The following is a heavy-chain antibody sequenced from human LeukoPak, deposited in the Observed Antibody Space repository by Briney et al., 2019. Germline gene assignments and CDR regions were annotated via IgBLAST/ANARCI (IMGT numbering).Heavy chain of an antibody. CDR1: GFSLSTSGVG. J-gene: IGHJ3*02. D-gene: IGHD5-18*01. Sequence: KESGPTLVKPTQTLTLTCTFSGFSLSTSGVGVGWIRQPPGKALEWLALIYWNDDKRYSPSLKSRLTITKDTSKNQVVLTMTNMDPVDTATYYCAHSLSDTEASDAFDIWGQGTMVTVSS. V-gene: IGHV2-5*01. CDR2: IYWNDDK. CDR3: AHSLSDTEASDAFDI.